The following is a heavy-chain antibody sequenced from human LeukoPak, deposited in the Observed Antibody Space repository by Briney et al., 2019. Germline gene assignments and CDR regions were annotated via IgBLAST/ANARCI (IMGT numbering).Heavy chain of an antibody. V-gene: IGHV4-34*01. D-gene: IGHD2-15*01. CDR3: VRQKDSTFGHDY. CDR1: GGSFSGYY. CDR2: INHSGST. Sequence: SETLSLTCAVYGGSFSGYYWSWIRQPPGKGLEWIGEINHSGSTNYNPSLKSRVTISVDTSKNQFSLKLSSVTAADTAVYYCVRQKDSTFGHDYWGQGTLVTVSS. J-gene: IGHJ4*02.